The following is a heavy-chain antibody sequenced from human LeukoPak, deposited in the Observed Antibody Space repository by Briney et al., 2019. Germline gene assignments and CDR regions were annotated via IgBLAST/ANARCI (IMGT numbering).Heavy chain of an antibody. D-gene: IGHD3-10*01. CDR2: INPSGGST. Sequence: ASVKVSCKASGYTFTTYYIHWVRQAPGQGLEWMGIINPSGGSTNYAQKFPGRGTMTRDTSTSTVYMELSSLRSDDTAVFYCARGPRITLVRGGQWYFYMDVWGKGTTVTVSS. CDR3: ARGPRITLVRGGQWYFYMDV. V-gene: IGHV1-46*01. J-gene: IGHJ6*03. CDR1: GYTFTTYY.